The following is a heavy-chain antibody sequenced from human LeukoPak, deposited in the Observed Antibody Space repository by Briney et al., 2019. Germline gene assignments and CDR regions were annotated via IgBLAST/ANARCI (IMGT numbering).Heavy chain of an antibody. V-gene: IGHV1-46*01. Sequence: ASVKVSCKASGYTFTKYYIHWVRQAPGQGLEWMGLISPGGDNTNYAQSFQGRVTMTRDTSTSTVYMELSSLRSEDTAIYYCARIRDGYNDAYDIWGQGTVVTVPS. CDR3: ARIRDGYNDAYDI. CDR1: GYTFTKYY. D-gene: IGHD5-24*01. CDR2: ISPGGDNT. J-gene: IGHJ3*02.